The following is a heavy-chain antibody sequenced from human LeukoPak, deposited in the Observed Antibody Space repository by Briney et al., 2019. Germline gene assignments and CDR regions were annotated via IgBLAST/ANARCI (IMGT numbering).Heavy chain of an antibody. CDR3: ARWYNSLDV. V-gene: IGHV3-23*01. CDR1: GFTFSSYA. CDR2: ISGSGGST. J-gene: IGHJ6*02. Sequence: PGGSLRLSCAASGFTFSSYAMSWVRQAPGKGLEWVSAISGSGGSTYCADSVKGRFTISRDNSKNTLYLQMGSLRAEDMAVYYCARWYNSLDVWGQGTTVTVSS. D-gene: IGHD1-1*01.